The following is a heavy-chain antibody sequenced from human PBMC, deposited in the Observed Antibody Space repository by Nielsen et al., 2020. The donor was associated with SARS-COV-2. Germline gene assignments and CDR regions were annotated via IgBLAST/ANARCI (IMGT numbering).Heavy chain of an antibody. J-gene: IGHJ4*02. D-gene: IGHD3-22*01. V-gene: IGHV1-18*04. CDR1: GYTFTSYG. CDR3: ARDWHYYDSSGYYYRF. CDR2: ISAYNGNT. Sequence: ASVKVSCKASGYTFTSYGISWVRQAPGQGLEWMGWISAYNGNTNYAQKLQGRVTMTTDTSTSTAYMELRSLRSDDTAVYYCARDWHYYDSSGYYYRFWGQGTLVTVSS.